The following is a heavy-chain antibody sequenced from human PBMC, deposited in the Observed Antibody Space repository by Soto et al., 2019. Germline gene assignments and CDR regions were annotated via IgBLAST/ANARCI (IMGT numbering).Heavy chain of an antibody. J-gene: IGHJ6*02. CDR3: AKDRGAMALYYYYGMDV. CDR2: ISWNSGSI. V-gene: IGHV3-9*01. CDR1: GFTFDDYA. D-gene: IGHD3-10*01. Sequence: GGSLRLSCAASGFTFDDYAMHWVRQAPGKGLEWVSGISWNSGSIGYADSVKGRFTISRYNAKNSLYLQMNSLRAEDTALYYCAKDRGAMALYYYYGMDVWGQGTTVTVS.